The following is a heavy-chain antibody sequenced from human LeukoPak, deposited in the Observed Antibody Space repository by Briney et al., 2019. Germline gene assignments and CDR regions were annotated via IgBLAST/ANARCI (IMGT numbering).Heavy chain of an antibody. CDR2: VSYRGHT. Sequence: SETLSLTCSVSGGSISPYYWSWIRQPPGKGLEWIGYVSYRGHTNYNPSLESRVTISVDTSKNQFSLKLSSVTAADTAVYYCARVVMGYHGSGNDRYYFDYWGQGTLVTVSS. CDR1: GGSISPYY. CDR3: ARVVMGYHGSGNDRYYFDY. J-gene: IGHJ4*02. D-gene: IGHD3-10*01. V-gene: IGHV4-59*12.